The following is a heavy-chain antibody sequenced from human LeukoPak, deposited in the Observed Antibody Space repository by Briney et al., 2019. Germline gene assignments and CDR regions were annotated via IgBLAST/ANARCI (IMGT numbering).Heavy chain of an antibody. D-gene: IGHD6-13*01. V-gene: IGHV3-30-3*01. CDR3: ATIAAAAHFDY. CDR2: ISYDGSNK. J-gene: IGHJ4*02. CDR1: GFTFSSYA. Sequence: GGSLRLSCAASGFTFSSYAMHWVRQAPGKGLEWVAVISYDGSNKYYADSVKGRFTISRDNSKNTLYLQMNSLRAEDTAVYYCATIAAAAHFDYWGQGTLATVSS.